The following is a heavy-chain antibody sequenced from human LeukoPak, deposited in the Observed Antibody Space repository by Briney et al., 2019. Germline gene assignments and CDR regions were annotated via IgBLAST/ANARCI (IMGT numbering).Heavy chain of an antibody. D-gene: IGHD1-26*01. Sequence: SETLSLTCTVSGYSISSGFYWGWIRQPPGKGLEWIGYIYYSGSTNYNPSLKSRVTISVDTSKNQFSLKLSSVTAADTAVYYCARDNSVGDYAWWFDPWGQGTLVTVSS. CDR3: ARDNSVGDYAWWFDP. V-gene: IGHV4-61*01. CDR2: IYYSGST. CDR1: GYSISSGFY. J-gene: IGHJ5*02.